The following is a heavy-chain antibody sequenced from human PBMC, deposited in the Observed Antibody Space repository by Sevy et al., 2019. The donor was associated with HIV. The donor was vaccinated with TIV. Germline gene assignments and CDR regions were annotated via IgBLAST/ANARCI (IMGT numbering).Heavy chain of an antibody. CDR3: AKRKGLGYYYYGMDV. CDR2: ISYDGSNK. V-gene: IGHV3-30*18. J-gene: IGHJ6*02. Sequence: GGSLRLSCAASGFTFSSYGMHWVRQAPGEGLEWVAVISYDGSNKYYADSVKGRFTISRDNSKNTLYLQMNSLRAEDTAVYYCAKRKGLGYYYYGMDVWGQGTTVTVSS. CDR1: GFTFSSYG. D-gene: IGHD3-22*01.